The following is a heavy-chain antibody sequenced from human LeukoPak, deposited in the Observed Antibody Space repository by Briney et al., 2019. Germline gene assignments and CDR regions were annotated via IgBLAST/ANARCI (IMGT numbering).Heavy chain of an antibody. CDR1: GDSINNYY. J-gene: IGHJ4*02. D-gene: IGHD3-16*01. V-gene: IGHV4-59*01. CDR2: IHYSGTT. CDR3: ARDSRGGGPDFDY. Sequence: SETLSLTCTVSGDSINNYYWAWIRQPPGKGLEWIGYIHYSGTTHYNPPLKSRVTISVDSSRTQFSLKLSSMTAADRAVYYCARDSRGGGPDFDYWGQGTLVTVSS.